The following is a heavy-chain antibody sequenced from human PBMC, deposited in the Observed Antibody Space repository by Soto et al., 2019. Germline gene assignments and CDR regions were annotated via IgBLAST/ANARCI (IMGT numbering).Heavy chain of an antibody. Sequence: QITLKESGHTLVKPTQMLTLTCTFSGFSLNTRGVGVGWIRQPPGGALEWLALIYWDDDKRYSPSLRSRLTITKAHSNNQVVLTMTTMEPLDTGTYYCAHTYSSSPDDGFDVWGQGTRVTVSS. CDR3: AHTYSSSPDDGFDV. V-gene: IGHV2-5*02. CDR2: IYWDDDK. CDR1: GFSLNTRGVG. J-gene: IGHJ3*01. D-gene: IGHD6-6*01.